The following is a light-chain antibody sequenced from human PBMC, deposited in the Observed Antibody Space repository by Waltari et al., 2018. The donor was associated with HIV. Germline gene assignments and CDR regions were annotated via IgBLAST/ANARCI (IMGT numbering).Light chain of an antibody. CDR1: QSVRTS. V-gene: IGKV1-39*01. CDR3: QQTYIIPYT. J-gene: IGKJ2*01. Sequence: DIQLTQSPSSLSASAGDRITVTCRASQSVRTSVTWYQLKSGQAPKLLIYAASNLRGGVSSRCSGSGSEKDFTLTISNLQPEDFATYFCQQTYIIPYTFGQGARLEIK. CDR2: AAS.